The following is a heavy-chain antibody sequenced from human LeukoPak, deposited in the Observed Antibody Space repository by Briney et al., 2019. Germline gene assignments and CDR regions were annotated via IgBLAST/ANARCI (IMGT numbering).Heavy chain of an antibody. J-gene: IGHJ6*03. V-gene: IGHV4-59*12. Sequence: SETLSLTCTVSGGSISSYYWSWIRQPPGKGLEWIGYIYYSGSTNYNPSLKSRVTISVDTSKNQFSLKLSSVTAADTAVYYCARDLRYSYGDYYYYYMDVWGKGTTVTISS. CDR3: ARDLRYSYGDYYYYYMDV. CDR2: IYYSGST. D-gene: IGHD5-18*01. CDR1: GGSISSYY.